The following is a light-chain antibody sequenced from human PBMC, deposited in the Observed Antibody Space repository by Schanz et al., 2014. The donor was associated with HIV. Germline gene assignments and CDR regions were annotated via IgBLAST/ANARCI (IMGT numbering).Light chain of an antibody. CDR1: QSISNN. CDR3: QQYGSSPLT. J-gene: IGKJ4*01. CDR2: GAS. V-gene: IGKV3-20*01. Sequence: EIVMTQSPATLYVSPGERATLSCRASQSISNNLAWYQQKPGQSPRLLIYGASTRATGIPPRFSGSGSGTDFNLTLSRLEPEDSAVYYCQQYGSSPLTFGGGTKVEI.